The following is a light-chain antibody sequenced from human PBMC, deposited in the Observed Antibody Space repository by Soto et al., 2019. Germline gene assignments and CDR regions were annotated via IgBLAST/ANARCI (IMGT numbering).Light chain of an antibody. CDR1: QTISSW. CDR3: QQYNSYLWP. J-gene: IGKJ1*01. V-gene: IGKV1-5*03. Sequence: EIKMTQNPSTLSGSVGATVTITCRASQTISSWLAWYQQKPGKAPKILIYKASSLESGVPSRFSGSGSGTECTLTISSLQPDDVATYYCQQYNSYLWPFGQGTKVDI. CDR2: KAS.